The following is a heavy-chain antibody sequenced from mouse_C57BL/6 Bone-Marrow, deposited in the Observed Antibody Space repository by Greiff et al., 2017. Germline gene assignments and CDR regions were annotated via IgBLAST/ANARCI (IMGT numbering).Heavy chain of an antibody. Sequence: VQLQQSGAELVKPGASVKISCKASGYAFSSYWMNWVKQRPGKGLEWIGQIYPGDGDTNYNGKFKGKATLTADKASSTAYMQLSSLTAEDSAVYFCARSGVRRAMDYWGQGTSVTVSS. J-gene: IGHJ4*01. V-gene: IGHV1-80*01. D-gene: IGHD5-1*01. CDR3: ARSGVRRAMDY. CDR2: IYPGDGDT. CDR1: GYAFSSYW.